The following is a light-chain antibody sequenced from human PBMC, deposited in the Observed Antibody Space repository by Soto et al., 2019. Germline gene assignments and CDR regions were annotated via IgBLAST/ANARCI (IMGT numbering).Light chain of an antibody. CDR2: DVS. Sequence: QSALTQPASVSGSPGQSITISCTGTSSDVGGYNYVSWYQQNPGKAPKLMIYDVSNRPSGVSNRFSGSKSGNTASLTISGLQAQDEADYYCSSYTGSSTPLVFGGGTKLTVL. J-gene: IGLJ2*01. V-gene: IGLV2-14*01. CDR3: SSYTGSSTPLV. CDR1: SSDVGGYNY.